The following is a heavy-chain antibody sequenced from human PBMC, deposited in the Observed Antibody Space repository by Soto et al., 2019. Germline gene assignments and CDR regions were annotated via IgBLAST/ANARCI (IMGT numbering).Heavy chain of an antibody. D-gene: IGHD5-18*01. CDR3: ARGGRGYSYGYYYYYGMDV. CDR1: GGSISSGGYY. J-gene: IGHJ6*02. Sequence: SETLSLTCTVSGGSISSGGYYWSWIRTHPGKGLEWIGYIYYSGSTYYNPSLKSRVTISVDTSKNQFSLKLSSVTAADTAVYYCARGGRGYSYGYYYYYGMDVWGQGTTVTVSS. CDR2: IYYSGST. V-gene: IGHV4-31*02.